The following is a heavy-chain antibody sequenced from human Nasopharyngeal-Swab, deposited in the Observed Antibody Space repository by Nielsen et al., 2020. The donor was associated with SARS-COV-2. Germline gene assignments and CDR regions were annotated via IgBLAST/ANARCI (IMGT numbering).Heavy chain of an antibody. J-gene: IGHJ5*02. CDR3: ARDSIAAAQEVWFDP. D-gene: IGHD6-13*01. Sequence: GGSLRLSCAASGFTFSNAWMSWVRQAPGKGLEWVGRIKSKTDGGTTDYAAPVKGRFTISRDDSKNTLYLQMNSLRAEDTAVYYCARDSIAAAQEVWFDPWGQGTLVTVSS. V-gene: IGHV3-15*01. CDR1: GFTFSNAW. CDR2: IKSKTDGGTT.